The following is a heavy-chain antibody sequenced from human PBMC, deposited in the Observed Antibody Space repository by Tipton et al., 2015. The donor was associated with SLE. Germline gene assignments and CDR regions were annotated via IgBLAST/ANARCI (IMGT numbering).Heavy chain of an antibody. CDR1: GGSISSGLNY. J-gene: IGHJ6*03. CDR3: ARAVAIFGGVNRGYYVDV. D-gene: IGHD3-3*01. Sequence: TLSLTCTVSGGSISSGLNYWSWIRQPAGKGLEWIGRLHSSGSTKYNPSLNSRVTMSLDESKSQFSLTLSSVTAADTAVYYCARAVAIFGGVNRGYYVDVWGKGTTVTVSS. CDR2: LHSSGST. V-gene: IGHV4-61*02.